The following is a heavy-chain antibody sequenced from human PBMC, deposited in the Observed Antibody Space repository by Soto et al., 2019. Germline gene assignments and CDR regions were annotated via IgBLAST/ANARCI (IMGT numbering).Heavy chain of an antibody. V-gene: IGHV3-7*05. J-gene: IGHJ3*02. CDR3: ARDVSPGTSTLYLDAFDI. CDR2: IKKDGSRT. CDR1: GFSLGSYW. Sequence: EAQLVESGGGLVQPGGSLRLSCEASGFSLGSYWMTWVRQAPGKGLEWVANIKKDGSRTSYLDSVGGRFTISRDNVGNSLSLQMDSLRAEDTGLYFGARDVSPGTSTLYLDAFDIWGQGTMVTVSS. D-gene: IGHD2-8*01.